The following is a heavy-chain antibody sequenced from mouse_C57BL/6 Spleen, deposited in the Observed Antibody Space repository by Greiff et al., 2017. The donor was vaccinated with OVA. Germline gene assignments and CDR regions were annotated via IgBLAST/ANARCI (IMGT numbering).Heavy chain of an antibody. D-gene: IGHD1-1*01. CDR1: GYSFTGYF. V-gene: IGHV1-20*01. CDR3: ARNPITTVVATDAMDY. J-gene: IGHJ4*01. CDR2: INPYNGDT. Sequence: EVQRVESGPELVKPGDSVKISCKASGYSFTGYFMNWVMQSHGKSLEWIGRINPYNGDTFYNQKFKGKATLTVDKSSSTAHMELRSLTSEDSAVYYCARNPITTVVATDAMDYWGQGTSVTVSS.